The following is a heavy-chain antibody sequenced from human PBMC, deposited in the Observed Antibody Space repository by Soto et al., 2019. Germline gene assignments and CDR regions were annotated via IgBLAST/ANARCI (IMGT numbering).Heavy chain of an antibody. D-gene: IGHD6-13*01. CDR1: GDSVSSNSAA. Sequence: SQTLSLTCAISGDSVSSNSAAWNWIRQSPSRGLEWLGRTYYRSKWYNDYAVSVKSRITINPDTSKNQFSLQLNSVTPEDTAVYYCARDPPYSSSWYPGYYYYYGMDVWGQGTTVTVSS. CDR2: TYYRSKWYN. V-gene: IGHV6-1*01. CDR3: ARDPPYSSSWYPGYYYYYGMDV. J-gene: IGHJ6*02.